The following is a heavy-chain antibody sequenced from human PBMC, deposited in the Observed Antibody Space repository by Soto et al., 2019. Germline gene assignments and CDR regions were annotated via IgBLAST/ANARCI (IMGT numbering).Heavy chain of an antibody. V-gene: IGHV2-5*02. CDR1: GFSLTSPAVG. D-gene: IGHD6-19*01. J-gene: IGHJ4*02. CDR2: TYWDDDK. CDR3: AHGSGWLSDY. Sequence: QITLKESGPTLVKPTQTLTLTCTFSGFSLTSPAVGVNWIRQPPGKALEWLALTYWDDDKQYSPSLKSRLTITKDTSKNQVVLTMTNMDPVDTATYYCAHGSGWLSDYWGQGTLVTVSS.